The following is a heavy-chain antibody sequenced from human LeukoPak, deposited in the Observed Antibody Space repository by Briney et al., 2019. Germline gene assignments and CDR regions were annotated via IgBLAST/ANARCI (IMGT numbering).Heavy chain of an antibody. D-gene: IGHD5-12*01. CDR2: IYYSGST. J-gene: IGHJ4*02. CDR3: AREFGGYDSFFDY. V-gene: IGHV4-31*03. Sequence: PSETLCLTCTVSGGSISSGGYYWSRIRQHPGKGLEWIGYIYYSGSTYYNPSLKSRVTISVDTSKNQFSLKLSSVTAADTAVYYCAREFGGYDSFFDYWGQGTLVTVSS. CDR1: GGSISSGGYY.